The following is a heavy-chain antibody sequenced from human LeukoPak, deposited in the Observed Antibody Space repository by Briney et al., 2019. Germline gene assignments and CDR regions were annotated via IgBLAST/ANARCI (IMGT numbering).Heavy chain of an antibody. J-gene: IGHJ4*02. V-gene: IGHV1-18*01. CDR3: ARAGSGSIY. CDR2: ISAYSGNT. D-gene: IGHD6-25*01. Sequence: ASVRVSCKASGYTFTSDGISWVRQAPGQGLQWMGWISAYSGNTNYAQWLQGRVTMTTDTSTNTAYMELRSLRSDDTAVYFCARAGSGSIYWGQGTLVTVSS. CDR1: GYTFTSDG.